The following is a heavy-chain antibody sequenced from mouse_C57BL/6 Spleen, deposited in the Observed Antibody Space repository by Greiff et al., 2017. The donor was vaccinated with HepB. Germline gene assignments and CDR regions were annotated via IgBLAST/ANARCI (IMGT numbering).Heavy chain of an antibody. CDR3: ARRDYEYDGYFDY. Sequence: EVNLVESGGGLVKPGGSLKLSCAASGFTFSDYGMHWVRQAPEKGLEWVAYISSGSSTIYYADTVKGRFTISRDNAKNTLLLQMTSLRSEDTAMYYCARRDYEYDGYFDYWGQGTTLTFSS. J-gene: IGHJ2*01. V-gene: IGHV5-17*01. D-gene: IGHD2-4*01. CDR1: GFTFSDYG. CDR2: ISSGSSTI.